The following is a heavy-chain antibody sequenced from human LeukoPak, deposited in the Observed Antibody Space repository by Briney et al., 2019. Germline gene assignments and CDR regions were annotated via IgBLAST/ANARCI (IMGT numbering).Heavy chain of an antibody. Sequence: SETLSLTCTVSGGSISSYYWSWIRQPAGKGLEWIGRIYTSGSTNYNPSLKSRVTMSVDTSKNQFSLKLSSVTAADTAVYYCARSRDYYDSSGYPYWYFDLWGRGTLVTVSS. D-gene: IGHD3-22*01. CDR1: GGSISSYY. V-gene: IGHV4-4*07. CDR2: IYTSGST. CDR3: ARSRDYYDSSGYPYWYFDL. J-gene: IGHJ2*01.